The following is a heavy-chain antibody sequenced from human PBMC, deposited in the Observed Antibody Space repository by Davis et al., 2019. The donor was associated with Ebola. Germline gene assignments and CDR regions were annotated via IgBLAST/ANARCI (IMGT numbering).Heavy chain of an antibody. CDR3: ARVARYYGSGWKGFDY. V-gene: IGHV1-46*01. D-gene: IGHD3-10*01. J-gene: IGHJ4*02. Sequence: ASVKVSCKASGYTFTSYYMHWVRQAPGQGLEWMGIINPSGGSTSYAQKFQGRVTMTRDTSTSTVYMELSSLRSEDTAVYYCARVARYYGSGWKGFDYWGQGTLVTVSS. CDR1: GYTFTSYY. CDR2: INPSGGST.